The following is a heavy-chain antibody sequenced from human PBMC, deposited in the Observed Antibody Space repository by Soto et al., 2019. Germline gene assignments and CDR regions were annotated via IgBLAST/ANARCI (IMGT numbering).Heavy chain of an antibody. V-gene: IGHV1-2*04. J-gene: IGHJ6*02. D-gene: IGHD3-16*01. Sequence: ASVKVSCKASGYTFTGYYMHWVRQAPGQGLEWMGWINPNSGGTNYAQKFQGWVTMTRDTSISTTYMELSRLRSDDTAVYYCARSRWGDYGMDVWGQGTTVTVSS. CDR1: GYTFTGYY. CDR3: ARSRWGDYGMDV. CDR2: INPNSGGT.